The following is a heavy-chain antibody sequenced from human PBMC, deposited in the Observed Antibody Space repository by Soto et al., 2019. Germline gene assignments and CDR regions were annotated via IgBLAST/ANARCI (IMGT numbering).Heavy chain of an antibody. V-gene: IGHV3-11*06. D-gene: IGHD3-16*01. CDR3: ARDGAIFGFDP. CDR1: GFTFSDYD. J-gene: IGHJ5*02. CDR2: RNSSSSDT. Sequence: GGSLRLSCAASGFTFSDYDISWIRQAPGKGLEWVSYRNSSSSDTNYSDSVKGRFTISRDNAKNSLYLQMNRLRAAATAVYYCARDGAIFGFDPWGQGTMVTVSS.